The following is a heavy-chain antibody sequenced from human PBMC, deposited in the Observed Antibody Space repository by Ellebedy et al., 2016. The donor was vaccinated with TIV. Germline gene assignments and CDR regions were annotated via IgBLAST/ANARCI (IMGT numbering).Heavy chain of an antibody. CDR2: VNPKSGGT. Sequence: AVSVKVSCKASGYTFSDYYLHWVRQAPGQGPEWMGWVNPKSGGTNYAGKFYGRVTMTRDTSISTAYMELSSLKSDDTAVYYCARDWGGTSVGLTDYFDSWGQGTLVTVSS. CDR3: ARDWGGTSVGLTDYFDS. V-gene: IGHV1-2*02. CDR1: GYTFSDYY. D-gene: IGHD3-16*01. J-gene: IGHJ4*01.